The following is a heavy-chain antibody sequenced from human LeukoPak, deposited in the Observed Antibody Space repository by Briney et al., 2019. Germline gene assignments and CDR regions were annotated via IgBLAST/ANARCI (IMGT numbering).Heavy chain of an antibody. CDR3: ARALEYYDFWSTLDY. D-gene: IGHD3-3*01. Sequence: ASVKVSCKASGYTFTSYAMHWVRQAPGQRLEWMGWINAGNGNTKYSQKFQGRVTITRDTSASTAYMELSRLRSDDTAVYYCARALEYYDFWSTLDYWGQGTLVTVSS. CDR2: INAGNGNT. J-gene: IGHJ4*02. CDR1: GYTFTSYA. V-gene: IGHV1-3*01.